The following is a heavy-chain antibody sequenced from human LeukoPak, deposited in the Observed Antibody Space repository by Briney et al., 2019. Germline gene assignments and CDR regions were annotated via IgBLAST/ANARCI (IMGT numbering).Heavy chain of an antibody. D-gene: IGHD4-17*01. J-gene: IGHJ4*02. Sequence: SETLSLTCTVSGGSISSYYWSWIRQPSGKGLEWIGYIYYSGSTNYNPSLKSRVTISVDTSKNQFSLKLSSVTAADTAVYYCARRMGQPGPVNYFDYWGQGTLVTVSS. CDR1: GGSISSYY. V-gene: IGHV4-59*01. CDR3: ARRMGQPGPVNYFDY. CDR2: IYYSGST.